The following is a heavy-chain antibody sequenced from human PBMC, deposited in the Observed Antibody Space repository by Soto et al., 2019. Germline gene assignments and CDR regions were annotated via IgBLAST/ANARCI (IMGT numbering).Heavy chain of an antibody. Sequence: QVQLQESGPGLVKPSETLSLTCTVSGGSISSYYWSWIRQPPGKGLEWIGYIYYSGSTNYNPSLKSRVTISVDTSKNQFSLKLSSVTAADTAVYYCARLDYYDIAMEWGQGTLVTVSS. CDR2: IYYSGST. J-gene: IGHJ4*02. D-gene: IGHD3-22*01. CDR3: ARLDYYDIAME. CDR1: GGSISSYY. V-gene: IGHV4-59*01.